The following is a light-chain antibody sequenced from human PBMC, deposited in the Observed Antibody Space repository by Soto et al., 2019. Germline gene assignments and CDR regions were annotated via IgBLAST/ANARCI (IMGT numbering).Light chain of an antibody. CDR3: HQYDTYPWT. CDR1: QNINSL. Sequence: DIQMTQSPSTLSASIGDRVTITCRASQNINSLLAWYQQKPGKAPKLLIHKASSLESGVPSRFSGSGSGTEFTLTISSLQPDDFATYYCHQYDTYPWTFGQGTKVEFK. V-gene: IGKV1-5*03. J-gene: IGKJ1*01. CDR2: KAS.